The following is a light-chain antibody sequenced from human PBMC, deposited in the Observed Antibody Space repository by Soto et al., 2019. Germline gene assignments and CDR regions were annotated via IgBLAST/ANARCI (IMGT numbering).Light chain of an antibody. Sequence: QYVLRQPASVSGSPGQSITISCTGTSSDVGAYDFVSWYQQHPDKAPKLMIYEVSNRPSGVSNRFSGSKSVNTATLTISGLQAEDEADYYCSSYTSSSTRVFGTGTKVTVL. CDR2: EVS. CDR1: SSDVGAYDF. CDR3: SSYTSSSTRV. V-gene: IGLV2-14*03. J-gene: IGLJ1*01.